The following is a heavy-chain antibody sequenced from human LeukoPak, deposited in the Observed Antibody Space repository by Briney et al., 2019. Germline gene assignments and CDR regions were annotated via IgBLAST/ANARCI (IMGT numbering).Heavy chain of an antibody. CDR3: ARGLAAGYYYYYYGMDV. Sequence: SETLSLTCAVSGGSFSGYYWSWIRQPPGKGLEWIGEINHSGSTNYNPSLKSRVTISVDTSKNQFSLKLSSVTAADTAVYYCARGLAAGYYYYYYGMDVWDQGTTVTVSS. CDR2: INHSGST. D-gene: IGHD6-13*01. J-gene: IGHJ6*02. V-gene: IGHV4-34*01. CDR1: GGSFSGYY.